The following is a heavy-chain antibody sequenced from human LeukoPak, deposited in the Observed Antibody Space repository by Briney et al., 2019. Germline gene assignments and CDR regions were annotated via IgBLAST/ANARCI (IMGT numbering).Heavy chain of an antibody. D-gene: IGHD3-3*01. CDR1: GFTFSSYW. Sequence: QPGGSLRLSCAASGFTFSSYWMHWVRQAPGKWRVWVSRINSDGSSTSYADSVKGRFTISRDNAKNTLYLQMNSLRAEDTAVYYCAIYQPYEFWTGHWFGPDYYYYMYVWGKGTTITVSS. J-gene: IGHJ6*03. V-gene: IGHV3-74*01. CDR2: INSDGSST. CDR3: AIYQPYEFWTGHWFGPDYYYYMYV.